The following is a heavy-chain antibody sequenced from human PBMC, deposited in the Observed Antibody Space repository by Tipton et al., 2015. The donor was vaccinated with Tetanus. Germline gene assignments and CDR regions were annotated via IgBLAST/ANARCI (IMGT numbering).Heavy chain of an antibody. CDR1: GYSFTSQW. CDR3: ARRVGYWGRFDY. Sequence: VQLVQSGAEVKKPGESLKISCKGSGYSFTSQWIAWVRQMPGKGLEWMGIIHSGDSETRYSPSFQGQVTISADKSTTTAYLQWTSLKASDSAIYYCARRVGYWGRFDYWGQGTLVTVSS. D-gene: IGHD7-27*01. CDR2: IHSGDSET. V-gene: IGHV5-51*01. J-gene: IGHJ4*02.